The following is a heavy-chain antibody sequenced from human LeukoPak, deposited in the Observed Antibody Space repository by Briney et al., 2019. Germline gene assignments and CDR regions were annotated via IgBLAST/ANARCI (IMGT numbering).Heavy chain of an antibody. V-gene: IGHV1-8*01. D-gene: IGHD3-22*01. J-gene: IGHJ4*02. Sequence: ASVKVSCKASGYTFTSYDINWVRQATGQGLEWMGWMNPNSGNTGYAQKFQGRVTMTRSTSISTAYMELSSLRSEDTAVYYCARDDPSRDYYDSSGNWGQGTLVTVSS. CDR1: GYTFTSYD. CDR3: ARDDPSRDYYDSSGN. CDR2: MNPNSGNT.